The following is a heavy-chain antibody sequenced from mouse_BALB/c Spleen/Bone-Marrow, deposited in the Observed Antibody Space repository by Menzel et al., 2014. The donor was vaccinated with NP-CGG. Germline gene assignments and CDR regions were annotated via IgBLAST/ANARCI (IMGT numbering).Heavy chain of an antibody. Sequence: VQLQESGPELVKPGASVKISCKASGYAFSRSWMNWVKQRPGQGLEWIGRIYPGDGDTNYNGKFRGKATLTADKSSSTAYMQLSSLTSVDSAVYFCARSLSLTGTGVAYWGQGTLVTVSA. CDR2: IYPGDGDT. J-gene: IGHJ3*01. CDR3: ARSLSLTGTGVAY. V-gene: IGHV1-82*01. CDR1: GYAFSRSW. D-gene: IGHD4-1*01.